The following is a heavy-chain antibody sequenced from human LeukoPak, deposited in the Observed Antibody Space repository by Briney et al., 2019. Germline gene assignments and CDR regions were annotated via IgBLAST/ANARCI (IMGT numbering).Heavy chain of an antibody. CDR2: INHSGST. J-gene: IGHJ6*03. Sequence: KPSETLSLTCAVYGGSFSRYYWSWIRQPPGKGLEWIGEINHSGSTNYNPSLKSRVTISVDTSKNQFSLKLSSVTAADTAVYYCARERLERIHRMAPYYYYYMTPAPYYYYYMDVWGKGTTVTVSS. D-gene: IGHD2/OR15-2a*01. CDR1: GGSFSRYY. CDR3: ARERLERIHRMAPYYYYYMTPAPYYYYYMDV. V-gene: IGHV4-34*01.